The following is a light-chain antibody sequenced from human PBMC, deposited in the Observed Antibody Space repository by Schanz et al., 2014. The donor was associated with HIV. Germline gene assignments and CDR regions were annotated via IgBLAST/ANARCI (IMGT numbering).Light chain of an antibody. Sequence: QSALTQPPSASGSPGQSVTISCTATSSDVANYNLVSWYQQRPGKVPKLLIYEGNKRPSGVSNRFSGSKSGNTASLTISGLQAEDEADYYCCSYGGSNPFVIFGGGTKLTVL. CDR2: EGN. J-gene: IGLJ2*01. V-gene: IGLV2-23*03. CDR1: SSDVANYNL. CDR3: CSYGGSNPFVI.